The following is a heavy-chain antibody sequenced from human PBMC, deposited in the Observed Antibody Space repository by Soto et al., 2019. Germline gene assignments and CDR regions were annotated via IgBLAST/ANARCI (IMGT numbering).Heavy chain of an antibody. CDR2: INSDGSST. D-gene: IGHD1-20*01. J-gene: IGHJ4*02. CDR3: ARDRESLTGTEPTH. CDR1: GFTFSSYW. V-gene: IGHV3-74*01. Sequence: PGESLKISCAASGFTFSSYWMHWVRQAPGKGLVWVSRINSDGSSTSYADSVKGRFTISRDNAKNTLYLQMNSLRAEDTAVYYCARDRESLTGTEPTHWGQGTLVTVSS.